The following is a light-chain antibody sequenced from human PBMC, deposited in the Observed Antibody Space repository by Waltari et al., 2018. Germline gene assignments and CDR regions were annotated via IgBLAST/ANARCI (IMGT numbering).Light chain of an antibody. J-gene: IGLJ3*02. CDR1: DPTIRSNA. V-gene: IGLV1-44*01. CDR3: ATWDDSLNGWV. Sequence: QSVVTQPPSASGTPGQPVTISCSGSDPTIRSNAVIWYQQAPGAAPKPLIYNTYQRPSGVSDRFSASRFGTSATLAISGLQSEDEAVYYCATWDDSLNGWVFGGGTKLTVL. CDR2: NTY.